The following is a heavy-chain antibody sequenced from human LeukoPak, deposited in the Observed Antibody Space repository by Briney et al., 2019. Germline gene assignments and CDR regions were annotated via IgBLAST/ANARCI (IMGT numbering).Heavy chain of an antibody. CDR2: MNPNSGNT. V-gene: IGHV1-8*02. CDR1: GYTFKNYD. J-gene: IGHJ4*02. D-gene: IGHD5-24*01. Sequence: ASVKVSCKASGYTFKNYDINGVRQATGQGLEWMGWMNPNSGNTGFAQKFQDRVSMTRDTSINTAYMELTSLRSGDTAVYYCARATPGGLHGYSFDYWGQGTVVTVYS. CDR3: ARATPGGLHGYSFDY.